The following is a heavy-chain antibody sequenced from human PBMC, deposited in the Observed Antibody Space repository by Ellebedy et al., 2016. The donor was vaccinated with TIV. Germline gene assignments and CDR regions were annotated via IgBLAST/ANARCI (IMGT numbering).Heavy chain of an antibody. CDR3: ANLHPAAAGRGPGS. V-gene: IGHV3-23*01. Sequence: GESLKISCATSGFTFDNFAMRWFRQAPGKGLEWVSAITGSGDRTFYADSVKGRFTVSRDTSKNTLYLQMNSLRAEDTAIYYCANLHPAAAGRGPGSWGQGTLVTVSS. CDR1: GFTFDNFA. J-gene: IGHJ4*02. D-gene: IGHD6-25*01. CDR2: ITGSGDRT.